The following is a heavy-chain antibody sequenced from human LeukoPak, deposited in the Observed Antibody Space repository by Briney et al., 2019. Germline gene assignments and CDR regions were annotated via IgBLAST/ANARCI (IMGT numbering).Heavy chain of an antibody. CDR1: GFTFSRYW. V-gene: IGHV3-7*05. Sequence: GGSLRLSCAASGFTFSRYWMSWVRQAPGKGLEWVANIKQDGSEKYYVDSVKGRFTISRDNAKNSLYLQMNSLRAEDTAVYYCAREGMLNSGWDPHDAFDIWGQGTMVTVSS. D-gene: IGHD6-19*01. CDR3: AREGMLNSGWDPHDAFDI. CDR2: IKQDGSEK. J-gene: IGHJ3*02.